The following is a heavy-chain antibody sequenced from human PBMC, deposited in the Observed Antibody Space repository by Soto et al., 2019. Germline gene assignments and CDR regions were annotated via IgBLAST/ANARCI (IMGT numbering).Heavy chain of an antibody. CDR3: ATARDTTGYFDH. CDR2: IIPLSGTS. V-gene: IGHV1-69*01. D-gene: IGHD1-1*01. Sequence: QVQLVPSGAEVRKPGSSVKVSCKASGGTFSSSGINWVRQAPGQGLEWIGGIIPLSGTSSHAQKFQGRVTITADESTGTVNMELGSMTSDVTAVYYCATARDTTGYFDHWGQGTLVNVSS. J-gene: IGHJ4*02. CDR1: GGTFSSSG.